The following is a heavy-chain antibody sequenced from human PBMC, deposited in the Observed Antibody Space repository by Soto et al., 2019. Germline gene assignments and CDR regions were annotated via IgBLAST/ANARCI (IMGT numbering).Heavy chain of an antibody. CDR1: GFTFSSYA. CDR3: AKEKDYDYVWGSYRYTSDY. Sequence: GGSLRLSCAASGFTFSSYAMSWVRQAPGKGLEWVSAISGSGSTFYADSVKGRFTISRDNSKNTLYLQMNSLRAEDTAVYYCAKEKDYDYVWGSYRYTSDYWGQGTLVTVSS. V-gene: IGHV3-23*01. D-gene: IGHD3-16*02. J-gene: IGHJ4*02. CDR2: ISGSGST.